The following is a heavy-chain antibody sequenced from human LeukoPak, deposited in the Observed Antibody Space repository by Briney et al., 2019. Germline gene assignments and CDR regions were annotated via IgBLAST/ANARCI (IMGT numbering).Heavy chain of an antibody. CDR3: AREGGYSGYNFGY. D-gene: IGHD5-12*01. V-gene: IGHV1-69*04. CDR1: GGTFSSYA. CDR2: IIPILGIA. Sequence: SVTVSCKASGGTFSSYAISWVRQAPGQGLEWMGRIIPILGIANYAQKFQGRVTITADKSTSTAYMELSSLRSEDTAVYYCAREGGYSGYNFGYWGQGTLVTVSS. J-gene: IGHJ4*02.